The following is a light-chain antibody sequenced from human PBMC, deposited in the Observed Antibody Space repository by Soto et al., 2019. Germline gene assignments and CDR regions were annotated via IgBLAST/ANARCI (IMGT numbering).Light chain of an antibody. J-gene: IGLJ1*01. V-gene: IGLV2-11*01. Sequence: QSALTQPRSVSGSPGQSVTISCTGTSSDVGSYNYVSWYRQHPDKAPKLIIYDVSQRPSGVPDRFSGYKSGNTASLTISGLQAEDEADYCCCSYAGSYSFVFGTGTKLTVL. CDR1: SSDVGSYNY. CDR2: DVS. CDR3: CSYAGSYSFV.